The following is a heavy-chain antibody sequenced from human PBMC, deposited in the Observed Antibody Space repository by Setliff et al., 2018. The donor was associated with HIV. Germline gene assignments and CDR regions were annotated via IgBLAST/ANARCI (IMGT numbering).Heavy chain of an antibody. V-gene: IGHV5-51*01. CDR1: GYNFASHW. D-gene: IGHD2-15*01. CDR2: VYPDDSDS. Sequence: GESLKLSCRGSGYNFASHWIAWVRQMPGKGLEWMGIVYPDDSDSRYSPSFQGQVTISADKSVSTAYLQWSSLKASDTAMYYCARQAVDCSGGTCYSTSAFDYWGQGTLVTVSS. J-gene: IGHJ4*02. CDR3: ARQAVDCSGGTCYSTSAFDY.